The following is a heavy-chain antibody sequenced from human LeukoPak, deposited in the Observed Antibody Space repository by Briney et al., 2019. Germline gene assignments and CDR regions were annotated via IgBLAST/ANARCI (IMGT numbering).Heavy chain of an antibody. Sequence: AASVKVSCKASGYTFTSYAMNWVQQAPGQGLEWMGIINPSGGSTSYAQKFQGRVTMTRDMSTSTVYMELSSLRSEDTAVYYCARAGYSGYDWWFLDYWGQGTLVTVSS. CDR1: GYTFTSYA. J-gene: IGHJ4*02. CDR2: INPSGGST. D-gene: IGHD5-12*01. V-gene: IGHV1-46*01. CDR3: ARAGYSGYDWWFLDY.